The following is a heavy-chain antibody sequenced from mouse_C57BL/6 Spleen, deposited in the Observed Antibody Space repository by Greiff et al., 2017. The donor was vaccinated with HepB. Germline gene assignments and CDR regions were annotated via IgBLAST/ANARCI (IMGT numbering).Heavy chain of an antibody. V-gene: IGHV1-81*01. J-gene: IGHJ3*01. Sequence: VMLVESGAELARPGASVKLSCKASGYTFTSYGISWVKQRTGQGLEWIGEIYPRSGNTYYNEKFKGKATLTADKSSSTAYMELRSLTSEDSAVYFCARWDYDYGSWFAYWGQGTLVTVSA. D-gene: IGHD2-4*01. CDR1: GYTFTSYG. CDR3: ARWDYDYGSWFAY. CDR2: IYPRSGNT.